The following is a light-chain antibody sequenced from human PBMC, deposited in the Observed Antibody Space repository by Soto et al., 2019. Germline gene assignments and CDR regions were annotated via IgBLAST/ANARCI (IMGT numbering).Light chain of an antibody. CDR3: QQYTSPPWT. CDR2: KAS. CDR1: QSVGGW. Sequence: DIQMTQSPSTLSASVGDRVTITCRASQSVGGWLAWYQHKPGKAPKLLIYKASSLESGIPSRFSGSGSGTEFTLTISSLQPDDFATDYCQQYTSPPWTFGQGTKVESK. J-gene: IGKJ1*01. V-gene: IGKV1-5*03.